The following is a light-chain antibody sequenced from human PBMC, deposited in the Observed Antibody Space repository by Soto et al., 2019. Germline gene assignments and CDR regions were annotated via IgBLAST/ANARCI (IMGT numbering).Light chain of an antibody. J-gene: IGLJ1*01. Sequence: QSALTQPASLSGSPGQSITLSCTGTSSEFGRYNPVSWYQKQPRKIPKINNYEGSKRPPGVSNSFTGFKCCNTASLTISGLQAEDEADYYCCSYAGRPTFYVFGTGTKSPS. CDR3: CSYAGRPTFYV. V-gene: IGLV2-23*01. CDR2: EGS. CDR1: SSEFGRYNP.